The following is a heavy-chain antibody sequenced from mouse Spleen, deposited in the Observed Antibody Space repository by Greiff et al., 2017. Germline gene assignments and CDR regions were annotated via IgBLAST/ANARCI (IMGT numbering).Heavy chain of an antibody. CDR1: GFSLTSYG. CDR2: IWSGGST. D-gene: IGHD2-4*01. J-gene: IGHJ4*01. Sequence: VKLMESGPGLVQPSQSLSITCTVSGFSLTSYGVHWVRQSPGKGLEWLGVIWSGGSTDYNAAFISRLSISKDNSKSQVFFKMNSLQADDTAIYYCARKESTMIKAWAMDYWGQGTSVTVSS. V-gene: IGHV2-2*01. CDR3: ARKESTMIKAWAMDY.